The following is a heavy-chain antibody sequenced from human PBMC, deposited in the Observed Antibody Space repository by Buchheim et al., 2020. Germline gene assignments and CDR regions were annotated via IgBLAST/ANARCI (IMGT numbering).Heavy chain of an antibody. CDR2: ISSSGSTI. D-gene: IGHD3-22*01. CDR1: GFTFSSYE. CDR3: ARDRPYYYDSSGYYTYFDY. V-gene: IGHV3-48*03. Sequence: EVQLVESGGGLVQPGGSLRLSCAASGFTFSSYEMNWVRQAPGKGLEWVSYISSSGSTIYYADSVKGRFTISRDTAKNSLYLQMNSLRAEDTAVYYCARDRPYYYDSSGYYTYFDYWGQGTL. J-gene: IGHJ4*02.